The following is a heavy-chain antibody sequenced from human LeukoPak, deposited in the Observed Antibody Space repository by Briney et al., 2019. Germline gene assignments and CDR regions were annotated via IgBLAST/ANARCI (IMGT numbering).Heavy chain of an antibody. J-gene: IGHJ4*02. CDR3: AKALGSGWYEGNY. CDR1: GFTFSSYG. V-gene: IGHV3-30*18. CDR2: ISYDGSNK. D-gene: IGHD6-19*01. Sequence: PGRSLRLSCAASGFTFSSYGMHWVRQAPGKGLEWVAVISYDGSNKYYADSVKGRFIISRDNSKNTLYLQMNSLRAEDTAVYYCAKALGSGWYEGNYWGQGTLVTVSS.